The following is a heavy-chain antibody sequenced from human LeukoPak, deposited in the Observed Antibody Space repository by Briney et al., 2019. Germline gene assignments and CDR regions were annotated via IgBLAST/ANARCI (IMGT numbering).Heavy chain of an antibody. J-gene: IGHJ4*02. D-gene: IGHD3-22*01. CDR2: MWYDGSDK. Sequence: GGSLRLSCEASGFTFSSYGMHWVRQAPGKGLEWVAVMWYDGSDKYYADSVKGRFSISRDNSKNTLYLQMNSLRAEATAVYYCARELPPVVNFYFDSWGQGTLVTVSS. V-gene: IGHV3-33*01. CDR1: GFTFSSYG. CDR3: ARELPPVVNFYFDS.